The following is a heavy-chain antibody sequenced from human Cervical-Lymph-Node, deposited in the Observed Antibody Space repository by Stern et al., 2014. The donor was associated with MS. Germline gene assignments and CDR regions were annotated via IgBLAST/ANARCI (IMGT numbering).Heavy chain of an antibody. CDR3: TAAFKVAGTEYFDH. CDR2: IPSKNNGEIT. Sequence: EVQLVESGGGLVKPGGSLRLSCAASGFTFKNAWMSWVRQAPGKGLEWVGRIPSKNNGEITDYGAPVQGRSTVSRDDSENTVYLQMNSLKVEDTAVYFCTAAFKVAGTEYFDHWGRGTLVTVSS. CDR1: GFTFKNAW. J-gene: IGHJ4*02. V-gene: IGHV3-15*01. D-gene: IGHD6-19*01.